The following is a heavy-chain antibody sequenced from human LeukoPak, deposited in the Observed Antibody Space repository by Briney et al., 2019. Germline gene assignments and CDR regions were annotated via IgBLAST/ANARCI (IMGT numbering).Heavy chain of an antibody. J-gene: IGHJ4*02. CDR1: GSRFISYG. Sequence: ASVKVSCKASGSRFISYGFSWVRQAPGQGLEWMGWISAYNGNTNYAQKFQGRVTMTTDTSTSTVYMEVRRLRSDDAAVYYCARALSDDFWSGYQDHWGQGTLVTVSS. D-gene: IGHD3-3*01. CDR2: ISAYNGNT. V-gene: IGHV1-18*01. CDR3: ARALSDDFWSGYQDH.